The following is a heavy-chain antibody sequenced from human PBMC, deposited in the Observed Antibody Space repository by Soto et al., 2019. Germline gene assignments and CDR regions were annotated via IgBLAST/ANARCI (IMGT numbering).Heavy chain of an antibody. J-gene: IGHJ4*02. CDR1: GFTFSSYS. CDR3: ARDHDYRYYYDSSGYPAPLDY. V-gene: IGHV3-48*02. Sequence: GGSLRLSCAASGFTFSSYSMNWVRQAPGKGLEWVSYISSSSSTIYYADSVKGRFTISRDNAKNSLYLQMNSLRDEDTAVYYCARDHDYRYYYDSSGYPAPLDYWGQGTLVTVSS. CDR2: ISSSSSTI. D-gene: IGHD3-22*01.